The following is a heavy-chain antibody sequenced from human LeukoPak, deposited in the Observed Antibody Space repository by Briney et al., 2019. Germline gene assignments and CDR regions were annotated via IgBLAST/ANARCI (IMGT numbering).Heavy chain of an antibody. CDR2: ISSSSSYI. J-gene: IGHJ4*02. CDR3: AREGYSSSWWPPLDY. V-gene: IGHV3-21*01. D-gene: IGHD6-13*01. Sequence: GGSLRLSCAASGFTFSSYSMNWVRQAPGKGLEWVSSISSSSSYIYYADSVKGRFTISRDNAKNSLYLQMNSLRAEDTAVYYCAREGYSSSWWPPLDYWGQGTLVTVSS. CDR1: GFTFSSYS.